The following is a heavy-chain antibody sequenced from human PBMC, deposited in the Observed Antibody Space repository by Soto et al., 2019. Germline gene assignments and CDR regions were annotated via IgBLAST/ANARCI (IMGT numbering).Heavy chain of an antibody. Sequence: RRLSCAASGFTFSSYGMHWVRQAPGKGLEWVAVISYDGSNKYYADSVKGRFTISRDNSKNTLYLQMNSLRAEDTAVYYCAKDVPDYYDGSGPIDYWGQGTLVTVSS. V-gene: IGHV3-30*18. CDR3: AKDVPDYYDGSGPIDY. CDR2: ISYDGSNK. D-gene: IGHD3-22*01. J-gene: IGHJ4*02. CDR1: GFTFSSYG.